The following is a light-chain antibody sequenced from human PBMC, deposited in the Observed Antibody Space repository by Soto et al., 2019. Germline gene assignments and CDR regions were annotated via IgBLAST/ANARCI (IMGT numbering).Light chain of an antibody. CDR3: SSYTTSSTLE. Sequence: QSALTQPASVSGSPGQSITISCTGTSSDIGAYNYVSWYQQHPDKTPKLMIYGVTNRPSGVSNRFSGSKSGSTASLTISGLQAEDEADYYCSSYTTSSTLEFGGGTKVTVL. J-gene: IGLJ2*01. V-gene: IGLV2-14*01. CDR2: GVT. CDR1: SSDIGAYNY.